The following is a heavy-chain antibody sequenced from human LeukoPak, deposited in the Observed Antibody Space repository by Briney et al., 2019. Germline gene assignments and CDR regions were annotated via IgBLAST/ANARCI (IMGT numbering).Heavy chain of an antibody. CDR3: ARVDAVTSFGCF. J-gene: IGHJ4*02. CDR1: GYTFTSYA. Sequence: ASVKVSCKASGYTFTSYAMNWVRQAPGQGLEWMGWISAYNGNTNYAQKLQGRVTMTTDTSTSTAYMELRSLRSDDTAVYYCARVDAVTSFGCFWGQGTLVTVSS. D-gene: IGHD4-17*01. V-gene: IGHV1-18*01. CDR2: ISAYNGNT.